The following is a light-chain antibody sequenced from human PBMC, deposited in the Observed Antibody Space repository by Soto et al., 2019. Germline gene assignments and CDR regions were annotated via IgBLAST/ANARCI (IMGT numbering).Light chain of an antibody. Sequence: EIVLTQSPATLSLSPGERATLSCRASQSVSSSLAWYQQKPGQAPRLLIYDASNRATGVPDRVSGSGSGTDFTLTINRLEPEDFAVYYCQQYGNFPYTFGQGTKLEIK. CDR1: QSVSSS. V-gene: IGKV3-11*01. CDR3: QQYGNFPYT. CDR2: DAS. J-gene: IGKJ2*01.